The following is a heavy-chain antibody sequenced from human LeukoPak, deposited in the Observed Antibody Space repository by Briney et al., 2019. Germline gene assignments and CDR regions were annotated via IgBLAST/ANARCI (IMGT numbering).Heavy chain of an antibody. J-gene: IGHJ3*02. V-gene: IGHV1-18*01. Sequence: EASVKVSCKASGYTFHSYGISWVRQAPGQGLEWMGWISAYYGNTNYAQKLQGRVTMTTDTSTSTAYMDLRSVRSDDTAVYYCARPASGYDAFDIWGQGTMVTVSS. CDR3: ARPASGYDAFDI. D-gene: IGHD3-22*01. CDR1: GYTFHSYG. CDR2: ISAYYGNT.